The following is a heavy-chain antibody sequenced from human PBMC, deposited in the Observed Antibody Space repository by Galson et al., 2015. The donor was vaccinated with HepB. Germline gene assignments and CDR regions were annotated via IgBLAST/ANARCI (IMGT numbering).Heavy chain of an antibody. J-gene: IGHJ4*02. CDR1: GDSISNDRW. V-gene: IGHV4-4*02. CDR3: ARAKEGRGYFDS. Sequence: LSLTCAVSGDSISNDRWWSWVRQPPGEGLEWIGGAYHSGGTNYRPSLKGRVTISVDKSKNQFSLKLTSVTAADTAVYYCARAKEGRGYFDSWGQGSLVTVSS. D-gene: IGHD3-10*01. CDR2: AYHSGGT.